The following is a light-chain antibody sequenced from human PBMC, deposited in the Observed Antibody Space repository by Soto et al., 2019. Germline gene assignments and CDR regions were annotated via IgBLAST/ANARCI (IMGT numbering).Light chain of an antibody. V-gene: IGKV3-15*01. J-gene: IGKJ2*01. Sequence: EIVMTQSPATLSVSPGEKATLSCRASQSVGTNLVWYQQKPGQAPWLLIYGASTRATGVPARFSGSGSGTEFTLTISSLQSEDFAVYWCQQYNAWPTFGQVTKL. CDR1: QSVGTN. CDR2: GAS. CDR3: QQYNAWPT.